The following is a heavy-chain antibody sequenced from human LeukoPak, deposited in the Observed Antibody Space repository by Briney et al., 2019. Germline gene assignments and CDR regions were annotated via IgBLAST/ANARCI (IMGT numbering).Heavy chain of an antibody. CDR2: ISGSGGST. D-gene: IGHD3-3*01. V-gene: IGHV3-23*01. Sequence: GGSLRLSCAASGVTFSSYAMSWVRQAPGKGLEWVSAISGSGGSTYYADSVKGRFTISRDNSKNTLYLQMNSLRAEDTAVYYCARGDFWSGYSGFDPWGQGTLVTVSS. CDR1: GVTFSSYA. CDR3: ARGDFWSGYSGFDP. J-gene: IGHJ5*02.